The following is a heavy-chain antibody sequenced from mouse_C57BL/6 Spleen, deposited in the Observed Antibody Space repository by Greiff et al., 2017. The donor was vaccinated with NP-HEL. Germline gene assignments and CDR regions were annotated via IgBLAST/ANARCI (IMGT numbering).Heavy chain of an antibody. Sequence: VQLQQSGAELVKPGASVKISCKASGYAFSSYWMNWVKQRPGKGLEWIGQIYPGDGDTNYNGKFKGKATLTADKSSSTAYMQLSSLTSEDSAVYFCARKDYYGRPWFAYWGQGTLVTVSA. CDR2: IYPGDGDT. J-gene: IGHJ3*01. D-gene: IGHD1-1*01. CDR1: GYAFSSYW. V-gene: IGHV1-80*01. CDR3: ARKDYYGRPWFAY.